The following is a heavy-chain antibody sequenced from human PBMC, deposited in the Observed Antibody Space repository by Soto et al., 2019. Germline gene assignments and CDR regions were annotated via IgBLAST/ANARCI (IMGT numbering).Heavy chain of an antibody. Sequence: QVQLVESGGGVVQPGRSLRLSCAASGFTFSSYGMHWVRQDPGKGLEWVAGISYDGSNKYYADSVKGRFTISRDNSKNTLYLQMNSLRAEDTAVYYCAKDRAGGFWSGPFDYWGQGTLVTVSS. J-gene: IGHJ4*02. V-gene: IGHV3-30*18. CDR3: AKDRAGGFWSGPFDY. CDR2: ISYDGSNK. D-gene: IGHD3-3*01. CDR1: GFTFSSYG.